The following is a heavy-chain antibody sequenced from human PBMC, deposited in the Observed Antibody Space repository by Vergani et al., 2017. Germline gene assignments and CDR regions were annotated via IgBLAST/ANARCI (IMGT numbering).Heavy chain of an antibody. CDR1: GATFRSNT. CDR2: IIPVLGKT. Sequence: QVQLVQSGAEVKKPGSSVKVSCKASGATFRSNTISWVRQVPGQGLEWMGRIIPVLGKTKYAQDFQGRLTLTADTSTSTAYMELTSLRSQDTAVYYCARDPRGYGGDPEDYDHGMVVWGQGTKVAVSS. V-gene: IGHV1-69*08. J-gene: IGHJ6*02. CDR3: ARDPRGYGGDPEDYDHGMVV. D-gene: IGHD2-21*02.